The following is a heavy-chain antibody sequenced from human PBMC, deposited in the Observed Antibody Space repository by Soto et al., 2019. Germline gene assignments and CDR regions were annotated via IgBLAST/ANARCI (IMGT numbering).Heavy chain of an antibody. Sequence: GGSLSLSCAAPGFPFCSYSVNWVRQAPGKGLEWVSSISSDSYYMDFADSVKGRFTISRDNVNNLVSLQMNSLRVEDTGIYYCARYDAFKALDLWGQGT. CDR2: ISSDSYYM. J-gene: IGHJ3*01. CDR1: GFPFCSYS. D-gene: IGHD1-1*01. CDR3: ARYDAFKALDL. V-gene: IGHV3-21*06.